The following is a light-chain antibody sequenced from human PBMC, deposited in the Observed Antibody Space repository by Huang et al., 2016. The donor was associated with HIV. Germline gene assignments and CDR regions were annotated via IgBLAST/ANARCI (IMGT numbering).Light chain of an antibody. J-gene: IGKJ1*01. Sequence: ETEMTQFPATLSVSPGESATLSCRASQRVSTNLAWYQKKPGQAPSLLIYAASTRAPGVPGRFGGSGSGTGFTLTISSLQSEDFAIYYCLQYNTWPKTFGQGTRVDFK. CDR2: AAS. CDR1: QRVSTN. CDR3: LQYNTWPKT. V-gene: IGKV3-15*01.